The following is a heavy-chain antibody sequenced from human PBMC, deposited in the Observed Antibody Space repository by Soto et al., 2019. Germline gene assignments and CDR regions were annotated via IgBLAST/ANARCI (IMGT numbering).Heavy chain of an antibody. V-gene: IGHV3-15*01. CDR3: STDVWSGYPPLGY. CDR2: IKSKTDGGTT. J-gene: IGHJ4*02. D-gene: IGHD3-3*01. CDR1: GFTFSNAW. Sequence: EVQLVESGGGLVKPGGSLRLSRAASGFTFSNAWMSWVRQAPGKGLEWVGRIKSKTDGGTTDYAAPVKGRFTISRDDSKNELYLQMNRLKTECTAGYYCSTDVWSGYPPLGYWGQGTLVTVSS.